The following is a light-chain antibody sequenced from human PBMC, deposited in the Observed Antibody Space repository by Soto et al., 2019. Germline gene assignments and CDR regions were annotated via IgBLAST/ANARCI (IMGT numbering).Light chain of an antibody. J-gene: IGKJ1*01. CDR2: GAS. CDR1: QNVGSN. Sequence: EIVMTQSPATLSVSPGERVTISCRASQNVGSNLVWYQQKPGQAPRLLIYGASTRATGIPARFSGSGSGTEFTLTISSLQSEDFAVYYGQQCDTWLMTFGQGTKVEIK. CDR3: QQCDTWLMT. V-gene: IGKV3-15*01.